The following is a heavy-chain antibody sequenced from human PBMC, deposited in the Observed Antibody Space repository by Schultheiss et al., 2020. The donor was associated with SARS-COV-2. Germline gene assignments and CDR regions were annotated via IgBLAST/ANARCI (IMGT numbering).Heavy chain of an antibody. Sequence: SETLSLTCTVSGGSISNYYWNWIRQPPGKGLEWIGYIYYSGSTNYNPSLKSRVTISVDTSKNQFSLKLSSVTAADTAVYYCARAWPFLAAREGHWFDPWGQGTLVTVSS. CDR2: IYYSGST. CDR3: ARAWPFLAAREGHWFDP. D-gene: IGHD6-6*01. J-gene: IGHJ5*02. V-gene: IGHV4-59*01. CDR1: GGSISNYY.